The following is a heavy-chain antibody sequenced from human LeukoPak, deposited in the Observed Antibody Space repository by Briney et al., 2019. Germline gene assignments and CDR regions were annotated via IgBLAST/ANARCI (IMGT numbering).Heavy chain of an antibody. D-gene: IGHD5-18*01. J-gene: IGHJ5*02. CDR2: ISQNGDS. CDR1: GGSLSFYY. Sequence: KPSETLSLTCGVSGGSLSFYYWSWIRQSPGKGLEWIAEISQNGDSNYNMSLKSRVTISLDKSKNQVSLKLNSVTAADTAVYYCARSGYSYGAQNWFDPWGQGTLVTVSS. CDR3: ARSGYSYGAQNWFDP. V-gene: IGHV4-34*01.